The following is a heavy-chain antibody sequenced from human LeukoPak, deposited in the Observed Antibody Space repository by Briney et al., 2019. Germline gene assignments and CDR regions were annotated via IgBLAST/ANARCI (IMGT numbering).Heavy chain of an antibody. CDR3: ARDLSERYSADY. J-gene: IGHJ4*02. Sequence: GGSLRLSCAASGFTFSSYGMRWVRQAPGKGLEWVAVISYDGSNKYYADSVKGRFTISRDNSKNTLYLQMNSLRVEDTSVYYCARDLSERYSADYWGQGALVTVSS. CDR1: GFTFSSYG. D-gene: IGHD5-12*01. CDR2: ISYDGSNK. V-gene: IGHV3-30*03.